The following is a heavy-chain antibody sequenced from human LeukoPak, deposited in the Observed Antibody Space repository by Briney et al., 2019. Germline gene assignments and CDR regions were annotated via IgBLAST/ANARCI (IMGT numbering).Heavy chain of an antibody. CDR3: ARSSIAALSIFDY. V-gene: IGHV3-48*03. J-gene: IGHJ4*02. CDR2: ISSSGSTI. Sequence: HSGGSLRLSCAASGFTFSSYEMNWVRQAPGKGLEWVSYISSSGSTIYYADSVKGRFTIPRDNAKNSLYLQMNSLRAEDTAVYYCARSSIAALSIFDYWGQGTLVTVSS. D-gene: IGHD6-6*01. CDR1: GFTFSSYE.